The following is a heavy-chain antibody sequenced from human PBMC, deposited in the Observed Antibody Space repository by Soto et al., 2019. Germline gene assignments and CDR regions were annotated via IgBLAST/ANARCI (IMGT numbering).Heavy chain of an antibody. CDR2: ISGSGGST. V-gene: IGHV3-23*01. Sequence: EVQLLESGGGLVQPGGSLRLSCAASGFTFSSYAMSWVLQAPGKGLEWVSAISGSGGSTYYADSVKGRFTISRDNSKNTLYLQMNSLRAEDTAVYYCAKDLAEYYYDSSGTYFDYWGQGTLVTVSS. CDR1: GFTFSSYA. CDR3: AKDLAEYYYDSSGTYFDY. J-gene: IGHJ4*02. D-gene: IGHD3-22*01.